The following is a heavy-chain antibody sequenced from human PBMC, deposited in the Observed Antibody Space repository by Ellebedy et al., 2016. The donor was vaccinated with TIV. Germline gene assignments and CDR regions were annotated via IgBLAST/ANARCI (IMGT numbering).Heavy chain of an antibody. CDR2: IYYSWST. CDR1: GGCIRGLY. J-gene: IGHJ4*02. CDR3: ARGFLPRPAPFDS. V-gene: IGHV4-59*11. Sequence: MPSETLSLSWTVSGGCIRGLYCSLLRQPPGKGLEWTGNIYYSWSTSYNPSLQSRVTLSVDTSRNQFSLKLTSVTASDTAVYYCARGFLPRPAPFDSWGQGALVSVSS. D-gene: IGHD2-2*01.